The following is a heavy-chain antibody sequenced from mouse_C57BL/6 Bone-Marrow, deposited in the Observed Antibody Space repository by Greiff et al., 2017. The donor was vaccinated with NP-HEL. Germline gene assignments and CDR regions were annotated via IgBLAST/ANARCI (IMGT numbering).Heavy chain of an antibody. Sequence: QVQLQQSGPELVKPGASVKISCKASGYSFTSYYIHWVKQRPGQGLEWIGWIYPGSGNTKYNEKFKGKATLTADPSSSTAYMQLSSLTSEDSAVYYCARSGGYYGSSYFDYWGQGTTLTVSS. D-gene: IGHD1-1*01. V-gene: IGHV1-66*01. J-gene: IGHJ2*01. CDR1: GYSFTSYY. CDR2: IYPGSGNT. CDR3: ARSGGYYGSSYFDY.